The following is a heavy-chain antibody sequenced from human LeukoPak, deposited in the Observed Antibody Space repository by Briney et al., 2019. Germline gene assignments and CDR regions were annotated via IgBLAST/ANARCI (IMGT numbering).Heavy chain of an antibody. Sequence: GGSLRLSCAASGFTLSSYGMHWVRQAPGKGLEWVAVIWYDGSNKYYADSVKGRFTISRDNSKNTLYLQMNSLRAEDTAVYYCARDALGYSYGDYWGQGTLVTVSS. CDR1: GFTLSSYG. D-gene: IGHD5-18*01. CDR3: ARDALGYSYGDY. V-gene: IGHV3-33*01. J-gene: IGHJ4*02. CDR2: IWYDGSNK.